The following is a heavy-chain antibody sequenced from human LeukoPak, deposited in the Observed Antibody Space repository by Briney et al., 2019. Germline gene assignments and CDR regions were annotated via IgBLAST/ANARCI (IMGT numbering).Heavy chain of an antibody. CDR1: GGSFSGYY. Sequence: PSETLSLTCAVYGGSFSGYYWSWIRQPPGKGLGWIGELNLSGSSSGSQLLKRRVTISAATSKNQFSPKLRSTTAADTAVYYCARGSSWPRLVQGQRYSPWFDPWGHGTLVTVSS. J-gene: IGHJ5*02. CDR2: LNLSGSS. CDR3: ARGSSWPRLVQGQRYSPWFDP. V-gene: IGHV4-34*01. D-gene: IGHD6-19*01.